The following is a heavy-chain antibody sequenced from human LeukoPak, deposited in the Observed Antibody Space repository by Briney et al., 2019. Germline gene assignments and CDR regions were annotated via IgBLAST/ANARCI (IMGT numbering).Heavy chain of an antibody. V-gene: IGHV1-24*01. D-gene: IGHD3-22*01. CDR3: ATNLPYYYDSSGYYYDEYFQH. Sequence: ASGKVSCKVSGYTLTELSMHWVRQAPGKGLEWMGGFDPKDGETIYAHKFQGRVTMTEDTSTDTAYMELSSLRSEDTAVYYCATNLPYYYDSSGYYYDEYFQHWGQGTLVTVSS. J-gene: IGHJ1*01. CDR1: GYTLTELS. CDR2: FDPKDGET.